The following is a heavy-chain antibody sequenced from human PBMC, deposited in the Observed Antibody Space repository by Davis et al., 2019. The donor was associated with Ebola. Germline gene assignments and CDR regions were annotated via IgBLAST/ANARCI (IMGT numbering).Heavy chain of an antibody. CDR2: IYKDGST. CDR1: GGSLGIYY. Sequence: SETLSLTCTVSGGSLGIYYWSWIRQSPGQGLEWIGYIYKDGSTNYNPSLKSRVTISVDTSKNQFSLNLHSATAADTAVYYCARDGGYNYGEGAFDIWGQGTMVTVSS. V-gene: IGHV4-59*12. CDR3: ARDGGYNYGEGAFDI. D-gene: IGHD5-18*01. J-gene: IGHJ3*02.